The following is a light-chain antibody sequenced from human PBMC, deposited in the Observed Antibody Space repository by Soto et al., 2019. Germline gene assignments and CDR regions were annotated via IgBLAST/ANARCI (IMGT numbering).Light chain of an antibody. Sequence: QSVLTQPASVSGSPGQPITISCTGTSSDVGGYNYVSWYQQHPGKAPKLMIYEVSNRPSGVSNRFSGSKSGNTASLTISGLQAEDEADYYCSSYTSSSTLDVFGTGTKLTVL. CDR2: EVS. V-gene: IGLV2-14*01. J-gene: IGLJ1*01. CDR3: SSYTSSSTLDV. CDR1: SSDVGGYNY.